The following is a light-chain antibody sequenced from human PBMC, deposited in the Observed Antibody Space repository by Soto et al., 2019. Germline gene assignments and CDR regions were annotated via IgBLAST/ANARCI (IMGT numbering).Light chain of an antibody. Sequence: DIQMTQSPSTLSASVGARVSITCRASQSISNWLAWYQQKPGKAPKLLIYDASDLETGVPSRFSGSGSGTGFTFTISSLQPEDFATYYCQQYESLPLTFGQGTRLEIK. V-gene: IGKV1-33*01. CDR1: QSISNW. CDR3: QQYESLPLT. J-gene: IGKJ5*01. CDR2: DAS.